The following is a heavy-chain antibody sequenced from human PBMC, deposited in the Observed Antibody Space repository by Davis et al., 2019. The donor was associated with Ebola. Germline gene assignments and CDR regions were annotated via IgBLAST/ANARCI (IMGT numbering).Heavy chain of an antibody. CDR1: VITFSSYA. V-gene: IGHV3-7*01. J-gene: IGHJ4*02. CDR2: IKQDGSEK. Sequence: GGSLRLSCTDSVITFSSYAMSWVRQAPGKGLEWVANIKQDGSEKYYVDSVKGRFTISRDNAKNSLYLQMNSLRAEDTAVYYCARGGGVVWGQGTLVTVSS. CDR3: ARGGGVV. D-gene: IGHD4-23*01.